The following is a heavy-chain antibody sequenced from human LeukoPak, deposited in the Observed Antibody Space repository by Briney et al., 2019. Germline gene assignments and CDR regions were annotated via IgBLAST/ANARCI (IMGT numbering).Heavy chain of an antibody. J-gene: IGHJ6*03. CDR1: GFTLDDYA. CDR3: AKVGPDYFYMDV. V-gene: IGHV3-9*01. CDR2: IDWSSRSL. Sequence: GRSLRLSCAASGFTLDDYAMHWVRQAPGKGLEWVSGIDWSSRSLAYADSVKGRFTISRDNAKNSLYLQMNSLRAEDTALYYCAKVGPDYFYMDVWGKGTTVTVSS. D-gene: IGHD3/OR15-3a*01.